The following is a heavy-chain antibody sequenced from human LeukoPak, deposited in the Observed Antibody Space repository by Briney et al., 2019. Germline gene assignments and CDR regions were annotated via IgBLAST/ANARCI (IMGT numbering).Heavy chain of an antibody. CDR1: GGSFSGYY. V-gene: IGHV4-59*01. CDR2: IYYSGIT. D-gene: IGHD1-26*01. Sequence: SETLSLTCAVYGGSFSGYYWSWIRQPPGKGLEWIGYIYYSGITNYNPSLKSRVTISVDTSKNQFSLKLSSVTAADTAVYYCARGLGATTIPFDYWGQGTLVTVSS. CDR3: ARGLGATTIPFDY. J-gene: IGHJ4*02.